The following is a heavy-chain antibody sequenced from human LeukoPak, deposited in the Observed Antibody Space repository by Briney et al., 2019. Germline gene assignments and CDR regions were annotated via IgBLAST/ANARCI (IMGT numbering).Heavy chain of an antibody. J-gene: IGHJ4*02. D-gene: IGHD6-13*01. Sequence: PGGSLRLSCAASGFTFSSYAMSWVRQAPGKGLEWVSAISGSGGSTYYADSVKGRFTISRHNSKNTLYLQMNSLRAEDTAVYYCAKDKYSSNWFYFDYWGQGTLVTVSS. V-gene: IGHV3-23*01. CDR1: GFTFSSYA. CDR3: AKDKYSSNWFYFDY. CDR2: ISGSGGST.